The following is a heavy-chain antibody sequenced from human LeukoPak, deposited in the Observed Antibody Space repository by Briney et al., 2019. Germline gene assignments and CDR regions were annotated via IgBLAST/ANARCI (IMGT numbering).Heavy chain of an antibody. CDR3: AKSHITRYPLQYYFDL. CDR2: ISVTGDIT. Sequence: PGGSLRLSCAASGFTFSTYAMSWLRQTPQKGLEWVSGISVTGDITYYADSVKGRFTIARDNSRATLYLQLNSLRADDTAVYYCAKSHITRYPLQYYFDLWGQGAQVIVSS. V-gene: IGHV3-23*01. D-gene: IGHD2-21*01. CDR1: GFTFSTYA. J-gene: IGHJ4*02.